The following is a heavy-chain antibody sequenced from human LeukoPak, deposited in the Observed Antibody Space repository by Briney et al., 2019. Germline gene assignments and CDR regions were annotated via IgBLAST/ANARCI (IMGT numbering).Heavy chain of an antibody. V-gene: IGHV3-23*03. CDR3: ARERYCGGDCYSFAFDV. CDR1: GFTFSSYA. J-gene: IGHJ3*01. CDR2: FYSGGDST. D-gene: IGHD2-21*02. Sequence: GGSLRLSCAASGFTFSSYAMSWVRQAPGKGLEWVSTFYSGGDSTNYADSVKGRFTISRDNSKNTLYLQMNSLRADDTAVYYCARERYCGGDCYSFAFDVWGQGTVVTVSS.